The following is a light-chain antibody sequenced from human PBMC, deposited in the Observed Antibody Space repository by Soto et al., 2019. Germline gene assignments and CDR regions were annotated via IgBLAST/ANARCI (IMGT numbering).Light chain of an antibody. V-gene: IGLV2-8*01. CDR2: EVS. CDR3: SSYAGSNNLV. CDR1: SSDVGGYNF. J-gene: IGLJ2*01. Sequence: QSALTQPPSASGSPGQSVTISCTGTSSDVGGYNFVSWYHQHPGNAPKLMIYEVSKRPSGVPDRFSGSKSGNKAALTVSGIQAEDAADYYCSSYAGSNNLVFGGGTKLTVL.